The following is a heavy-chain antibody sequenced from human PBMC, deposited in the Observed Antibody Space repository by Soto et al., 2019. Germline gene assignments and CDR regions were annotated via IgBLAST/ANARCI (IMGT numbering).Heavy chain of an antibody. CDR2: IYYSGST. Sequence: SETLSLTCTVSGGSISSYYWSLIRQPPGKGLEWIGYIYYSGSTKYNPSLKSRVTISVDTSRNHFSLKLSSVTAADTAVYYCARGGSSAYYGLFDYWGQGTLVTVSS. CDR3: ARGGSSAYYGLFDY. J-gene: IGHJ4*02. CDR1: GGSISSYY. V-gene: IGHV4-59*01. D-gene: IGHD3-22*01.